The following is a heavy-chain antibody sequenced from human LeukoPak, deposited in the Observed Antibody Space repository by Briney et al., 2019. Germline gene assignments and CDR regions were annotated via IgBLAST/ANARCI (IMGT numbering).Heavy chain of an antibody. V-gene: IGHV5-10-1*01. CDR2: IDSSDSYT. J-gene: IGHJ4*02. CDR3: ARRHDYGDYREDY. CDR1: GYSFPSYS. Sequence: GESLSISCQGSGYSFPSYSISWVRQTPGKGLGWMGRIDSSDSYTNYSPSFQGHVTISADKSISTAYLQWSGLRASGTAMYYCARRHDYGDYREDYWGQGTLGTVSS. D-gene: IGHD4-17*01.